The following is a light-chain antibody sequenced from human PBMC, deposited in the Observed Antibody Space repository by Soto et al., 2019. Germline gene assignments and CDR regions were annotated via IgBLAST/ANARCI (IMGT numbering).Light chain of an antibody. CDR1: QDISNY. V-gene: IGKV1-33*01. CDR3: QQYDNLPLT. J-gene: IGKJ4*01. Sequence: DIQMTQSPSSLSASVGDRVTITCQASQDISNYLNWYQQKLGKAPKLLIYDASNLETGVPSRFSGSGSVTDFTFTISSLQPEDIATYYCQQYDNLPLTFGGGTKVEIK. CDR2: DAS.